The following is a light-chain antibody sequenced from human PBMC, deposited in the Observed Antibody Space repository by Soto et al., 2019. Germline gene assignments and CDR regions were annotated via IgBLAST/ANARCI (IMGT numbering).Light chain of an antibody. V-gene: IGLV2-8*01. CDR3: RSYAGIRNVI. J-gene: IGLJ2*01. Sequence: QSALTQPPSASGSPGQSVTISCTGTSSDVGGYDYVSWYQQQSGKAPKRIIYEVTNRPSGVPDRFSGSKSGHTASLTVSGLQAEYEADDYCRSYAGIRNVIFGAGTKLTVL. CDR2: EVT. CDR1: SSDVGGYDY.